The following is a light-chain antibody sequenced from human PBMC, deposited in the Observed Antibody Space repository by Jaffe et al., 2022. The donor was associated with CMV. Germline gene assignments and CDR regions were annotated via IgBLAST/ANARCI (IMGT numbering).Light chain of an antibody. V-gene: IGKV3-20*01. Sequence: ENVLTQSPDILSVSPGDSATLFCRATQSVSGNYLAWYRQKAGQPPRLLIYDASRRPTGVPSRFIGSGSGTEFTLTISRVEPEDFAVYYCQRYGSSPPITFGQGTRLDNK. CDR3: QRYGSSPPIT. CDR2: DAS. J-gene: IGKJ5*01. CDR1: QSVSGNY.